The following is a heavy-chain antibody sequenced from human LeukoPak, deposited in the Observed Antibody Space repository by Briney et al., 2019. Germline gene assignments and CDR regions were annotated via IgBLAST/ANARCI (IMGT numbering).Heavy chain of an antibody. V-gene: IGHV1-2*02. D-gene: IGHD5-18*01. Sequence: ASVKVSCKASLYTFTGYYMHWVRQAPGQGLEWMGWINPNSGGTNCAQKFQGRVTMTRDTSISTAYMELSRLRSDDTAVYYCAAAIQLAYYYYYMDVWGKGTTVTVSS. J-gene: IGHJ6*03. CDR2: INPNSGGT. CDR1: LYTFTGYY. CDR3: AAAIQLAYYYYYMDV.